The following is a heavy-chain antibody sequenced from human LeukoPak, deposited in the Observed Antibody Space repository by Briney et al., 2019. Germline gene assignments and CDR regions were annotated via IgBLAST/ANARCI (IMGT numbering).Heavy chain of an antibody. CDR2: INWNGGST. CDR3: AKAPSVWYFDL. D-gene: IGHD3-10*01. V-gene: IGHV3-20*04. Sequence: SGGSLRLSCAASGFTFDDYGMSWVRQAPGKGLECVSGINWNGGSTGYADSVKGRFTISRDNAKNSLYLQMNSLRAEDTALYYCAKAPSVWYFDLWGRGTLVTVSS. J-gene: IGHJ2*01. CDR1: GFTFDDYG.